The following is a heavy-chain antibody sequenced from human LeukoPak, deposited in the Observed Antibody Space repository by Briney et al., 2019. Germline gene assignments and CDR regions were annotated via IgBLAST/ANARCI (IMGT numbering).Heavy chain of an antibody. Sequence: GGSLRLSCAASGFTFEIYWMSWVRQAPGKGLEWVANIRKDGSEKNYVDSVKGRFTISRDNAKNSLYLQMNSLRADDTALYYCARHWEGVESDAFDIWGQGTMVTVSS. D-gene: IGHD1-26*01. CDR3: ARHWEGVESDAFDI. V-gene: IGHV3-7*04. CDR2: IRKDGSEK. J-gene: IGHJ3*02. CDR1: GFTFEIYW.